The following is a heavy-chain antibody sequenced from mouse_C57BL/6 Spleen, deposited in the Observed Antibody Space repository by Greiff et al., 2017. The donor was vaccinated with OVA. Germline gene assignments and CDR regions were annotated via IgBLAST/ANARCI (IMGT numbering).Heavy chain of an antibody. D-gene: IGHD1-1*02. J-gene: IGHJ2*01. V-gene: IGHV1-50*01. CDR1: GYTFTSYW. CDR3: ARPDYGYFDY. CDR2: IDPSDSYT. Sequence: QVQLQQPGAELVKPGASVKLSCEASGYTFTSYWMQWVKQRPGQGLEWIGEIDPSDSYTNYNQKFKGKATLTVDTSSSTAYMQLSSLTSEDSAVYYCARPDYGYFDYWGQGTTLTVSS.